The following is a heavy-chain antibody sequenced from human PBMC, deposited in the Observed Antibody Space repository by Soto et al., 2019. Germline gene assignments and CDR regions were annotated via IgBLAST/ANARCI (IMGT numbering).Heavy chain of an antibody. CDR2: IDNGGNT. D-gene: IGHD3-9*01. V-gene: IGHV4-39*01. CDR1: GRIFTIKADF. CDR3: ARGPPVLRYFDWSNWFDP. J-gene: IGHJ5*02. Sequence: SETLSLTCTVSGRIFTIKADFWYLAWIRQPPGKGLEWIGSIDNGGNTYYNPPLKSRVIMSADTSKNQFSLSLNSVTAADTAVYYCARGPPVLRYFDWSNWFDPWGQGTLVTVSS.